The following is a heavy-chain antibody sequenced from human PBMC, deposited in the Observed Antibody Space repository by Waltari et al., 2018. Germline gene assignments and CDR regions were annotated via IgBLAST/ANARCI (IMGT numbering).Heavy chain of an antibody. Sequence: QVQLVESGGGAVQPGRSLRPSCAATGFTLSSYARPWVRQAPGKGLEWVAVISYNGNDKYYTDSVKGRFTISRDNSKNTLYLQMNSLRPEDTAVYYCAKVPGTSQLYYLDNWGQGTLVTVSS. CDR2: ISYNGNDK. D-gene: IGHD1-1*01. J-gene: IGHJ4*02. V-gene: IGHV3-30*18. CDR3: AKVPGTSQLYYLDN. CDR1: GFTLSSYA.